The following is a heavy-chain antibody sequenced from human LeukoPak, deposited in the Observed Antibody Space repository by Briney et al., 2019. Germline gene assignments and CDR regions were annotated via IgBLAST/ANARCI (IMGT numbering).Heavy chain of an antibody. CDR2: ISGSSSTI. D-gene: IGHD3-22*01. Sequence: GGSLRLSCAASGFTFSSYSMNWVRQAPGKGLEWGSYISGSSSTIFYADSVKGRFTISRDNGKNTLYLQMNSLRAEDTAVYYCARGSTYYDSSGQVPFDYWGQGALVTVSS. J-gene: IGHJ4*02. CDR3: ARGSTYYDSSGQVPFDY. V-gene: IGHV3-48*01. CDR1: GFTFSSYS.